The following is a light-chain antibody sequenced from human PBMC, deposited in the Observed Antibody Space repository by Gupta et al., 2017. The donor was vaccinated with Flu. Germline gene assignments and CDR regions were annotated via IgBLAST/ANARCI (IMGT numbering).Light chain of an antibody. J-gene: IGKJ1*01. CDR3: QQSGSSPWT. V-gene: IGKV3-20*01. CDR2: GAS. Sequence: ATLPSSPGERATLSCRASQSVSSTFLAWYQQKPGQAPRLLIYGASSRATGIPDRFSGSGSGTDFTLTISRLEPEDFAVYYCQQSGSSPWTFGQGTKVEIK. CDR1: QSVSSTF.